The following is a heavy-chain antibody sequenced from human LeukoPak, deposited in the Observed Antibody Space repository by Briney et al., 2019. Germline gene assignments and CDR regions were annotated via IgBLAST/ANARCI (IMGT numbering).Heavy chain of an antibody. CDR2: LSGSGGGT. Sequence: PGGSLRLSCAVSGITLSNYGMSWVRQAPGKGLEWVAGLSGSGGGTNYADSVQGRFTISRDNPKNTLYLQMNSLRAEDTAIYFCAKDKFRNSRDGLDYWGQGTLVTVSS. CDR3: AKDKFRNSRDGLDY. CDR1: GITLSNYG. D-gene: IGHD5-24*01. V-gene: IGHV3-23*01. J-gene: IGHJ4*02.